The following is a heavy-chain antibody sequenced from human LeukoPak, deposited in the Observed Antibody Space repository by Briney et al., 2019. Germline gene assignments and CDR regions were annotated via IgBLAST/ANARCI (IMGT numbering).Heavy chain of an antibody. Sequence: GALRLSCAASGFTFSSYSMNWVRQAPGKGLEWVSYISSSSSTIYYGDSVKGRFTISRDNAKNSLYLQMNSLRAEDTAVYYCAREMATIIAAAFDIWGQGTMVTVSS. CDR1: GFTFSSYS. CDR3: AREMATIIAAAFDI. D-gene: IGHD5-24*01. CDR2: ISSSSSTI. V-gene: IGHV3-48*04. J-gene: IGHJ3*02.